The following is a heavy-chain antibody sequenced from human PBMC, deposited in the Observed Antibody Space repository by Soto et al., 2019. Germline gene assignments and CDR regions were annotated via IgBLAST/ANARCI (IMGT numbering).Heavy chain of an antibody. Sequence: QGQLVQSGAEVKKPGSSVKVSCEASGGNFNTYPISWVRQAPGQGLEWMGGIVPIFGSANYAQKFRGRVTITADKSTSTSYMEFSSLRSEDTAVYYCVRAWGGVIEPVGRDYNDMGGWGHGTTVTVSS. CDR2: IVPIFGSA. CDR1: GGNFNTYP. CDR3: VRAWGGVIEPVGRDYNDMGG. V-gene: IGHV1-69*06. J-gene: IGHJ6*02. D-gene: IGHD3-10*01.